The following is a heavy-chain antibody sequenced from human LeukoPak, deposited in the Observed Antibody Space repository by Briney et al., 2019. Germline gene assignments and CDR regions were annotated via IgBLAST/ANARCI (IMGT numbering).Heavy chain of an antibody. CDR3: ARVRGNSCDS. D-gene: IGHD6-13*01. V-gene: IGHV1-2*02. J-gene: IGHJ5*01. CDR2: IRGDTADT. Sequence: ASVKVSCKTSGYTLSDYYMHWVRQAPGQGLEWMGWIRGDTADTDSPQKFQGRVTMTRDTSSNTAYMDLSRLTFDDTARYFCARVRGNSCDSCGQGTLVTVSS. CDR1: GYTLSDYY.